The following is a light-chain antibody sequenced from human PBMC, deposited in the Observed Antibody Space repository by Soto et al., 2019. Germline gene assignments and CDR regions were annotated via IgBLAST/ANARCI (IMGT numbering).Light chain of an antibody. Sequence: EIVMTQSPATLSVSPGERATLSCRASQSVSSKLAWYQQKPGQAPRLLIYGASTRATGIPARFSGSGSGTEFTLTISSLQSEDSAVYYFQQYNNWPLTFGGGTKVEIK. CDR1: QSVSSK. CDR2: GAS. J-gene: IGKJ4*01. CDR3: QQYNNWPLT. V-gene: IGKV3-15*01.